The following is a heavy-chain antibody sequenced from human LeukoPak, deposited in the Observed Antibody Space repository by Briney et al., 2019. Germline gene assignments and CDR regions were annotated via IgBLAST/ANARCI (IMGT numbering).Heavy chain of an antibody. Sequence: GASVKVSCKASGYTFTGYYMHWVRQAPGQGLEWMGWINPNSGGTNYAQKFRGRVTMTRDTSISTAYMELSRLRSDDTAVYYCAREVMEWLNWFDPWGQGTLVTVSS. D-gene: IGHD3-3*01. J-gene: IGHJ5*02. CDR2: INPNSGGT. CDR3: AREVMEWLNWFDP. CDR1: GYTFTGYY. V-gene: IGHV1-2*02.